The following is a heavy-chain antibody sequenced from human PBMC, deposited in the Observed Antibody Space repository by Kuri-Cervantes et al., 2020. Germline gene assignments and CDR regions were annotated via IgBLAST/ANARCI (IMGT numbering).Heavy chain of an antibody. CDR3: ARAYYYYGMDV. V-gene: IGHV4-34*01. CDR1: GGSFSGYY. J-gene: IGHJ6*02. CDR2: INHSGST. Sequence: SETLSLTCAVYGGSFSGYYWSWIRQPPGKGLEWLGEINHSGSTNYNPSLKSRVTISVDTSKNQFSLKLSSVTAADTAVYYWARAYYYYGMDVWGQGTTVTVSS.